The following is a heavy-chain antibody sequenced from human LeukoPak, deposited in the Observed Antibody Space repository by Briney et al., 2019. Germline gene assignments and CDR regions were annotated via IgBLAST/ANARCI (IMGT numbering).Heavy chain of an antibody. CDR1: GFTFSSYW. Sequence: PGGSLRLSCAASGFTFSSYWMSWVRQAPGKGLEWVSSISSSSSYIYYADSVKGRFTISRDNAKNSLYLQMNSLRAEDTAVYYCARDPNYYYYYGMDVWGQGTTVTVSS. J-gene: IGHJ6*02. CDR3: ARDPNYYYYYGMDV. CDR2: ISSSSSYI. V-gene: IGHV3-21*01.